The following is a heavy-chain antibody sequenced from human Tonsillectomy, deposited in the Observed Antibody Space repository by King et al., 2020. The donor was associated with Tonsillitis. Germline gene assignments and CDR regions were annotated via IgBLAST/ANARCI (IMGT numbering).Heavy chain of an antibody. Sequence: VQLVESGGGLVQPGRSLSLSCSASGFTFGDYAMTWFRQAPGKGLEGVGFIRSKAYGGTTEYAASVKGRFTISRNDSKNIAYLQMSSLKSEDTAVYYCTRAYAYDYESSGYYSFDYWGQGTLVTVSS. V-gene: IGHV3-49*03. CDR2: IRSKAYGGTT. J-gene: IGHJ4*02. CDR1: GFTFGDYA. CDR3: TRAYAYDYESSGYYSFDY. D-gene: IGHD3-22*01.